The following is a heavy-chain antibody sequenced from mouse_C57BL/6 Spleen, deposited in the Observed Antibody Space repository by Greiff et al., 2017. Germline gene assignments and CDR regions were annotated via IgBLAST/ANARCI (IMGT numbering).Heavy chain of an antibody. D-gene: IGHD3-2*02. CDR1: GFTFSSYG. J-gene: IGHJ4*01. CDR2: ISSGGSYT. V-gene: IGHV5-6*01. CDR3: ARHGEDSSGFYYAMDY. Sequence: EVKLVESGGDLVKPGGSLKLSCAASGFTFSSYGMSWVRQTPDKRLEWVATISSGGSYTYYPDSVEGRFTISRDNAKNTLYLQMSSLKSEDTAMYYCARHGEDSSGFYYAMDYWGQGTSVTGSS.